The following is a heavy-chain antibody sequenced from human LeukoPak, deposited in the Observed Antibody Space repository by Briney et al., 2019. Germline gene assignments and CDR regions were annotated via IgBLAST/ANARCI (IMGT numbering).Heavy chain of an antibody. CDR1: GGSISSYY. CDR3: ARVPLHYDILTGYYNRWFDP. V-gene: IGHV4-59*01. CDR2: IYYSGST. Sequence: KTSETLSLTCTVSGGSISSYYWSWIRQPPGKGLEWIGYIYYSGSTNYNPSHKSRVTISVDTSKNQFSLKLSSVTAADTAVYYCARVPLHYDILTGYYNRWFDPWGQGTLVTVSS. D-gene: IGHD3-9*01. J-gene: IGHJ5*02.